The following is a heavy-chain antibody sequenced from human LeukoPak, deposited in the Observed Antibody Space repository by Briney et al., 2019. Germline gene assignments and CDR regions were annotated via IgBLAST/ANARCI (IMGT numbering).Heavy chain of an antibody. CDR3: ARPRTGWLQLPPEY. V-gene: IGHV3-30*01. D-gene: IGHD5-24*01. CDR2: ISYDGSNK. Sequence: GSLRLSCAASGFTFSSYAMHWVRQAPGKGLEWVAVISYDGSNKYYADSVKGRFTISRDNSKNTLYLQMNSLRAEDTAVYYCARPRTGWLQLPPEYWGQGTLVTVS. J-gene: IGHJ4*02. CDR1: GFTFSSYA.